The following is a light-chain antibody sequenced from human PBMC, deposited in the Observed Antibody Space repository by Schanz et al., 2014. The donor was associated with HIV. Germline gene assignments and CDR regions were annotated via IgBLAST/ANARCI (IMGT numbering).Light chain of an antibody. CDR2: DVS. V-gene: IGLV2-11*01. CDR1: SSDVGGYNY. J-gene: IGLJ2*01. Sequence: QSAPSQPRSVSGSPGQSVTISCTGTSSDVGGYNYVSWYQEHPGKAPKLMIYDVSKRPSGVPDRFSGSKSGNTASLTISGLQAEDEADYYCCSYAGNSTPVVFGGGTKVTVL. CDR3: CSYAGNSTPVV.